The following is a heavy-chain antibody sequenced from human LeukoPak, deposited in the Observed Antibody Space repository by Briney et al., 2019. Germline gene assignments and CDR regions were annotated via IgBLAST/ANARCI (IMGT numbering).Heavy chain of an antibody. CDR1: GFTVSTTL. V-gene: IGHV3-66*01. Sequence: GGSLRLSCTVSGFTVSTTLMDWVRQAPGKGLEWVSVIYDDGRSVYADSVRGRFTISRDNAKNSLYLQMNSLRAEDTAVYYCARSWLVYYWYYGMDVWGQGTTVTDSS. J-gene: IGHJ6*02. CDR2: IYDDGRS. D-gene: IGHD5/OR15-5a*01. CDR3: ARSWLVYYWYYGMDV.